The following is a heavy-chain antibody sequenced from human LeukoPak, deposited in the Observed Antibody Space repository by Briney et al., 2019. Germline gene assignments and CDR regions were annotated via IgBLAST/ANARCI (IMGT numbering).Heavy chain of an antibody. CDR2: ISSSSSTI. CDR1: GFTFSSYS. J-gene: IGHJ4*02. V-gene: IGHV3-48*04. D-gene: IGHD6-19*01. CDR3: SCSSPPLRRSSQPDY. Sequence: GGSLRLSCAASGFTFSSYSMNWVRQAPGKGLEWVSYISSSSSTIYYADSVKGRFTISRDNAKNSLYLQMNPLRAEDTAVYYCSCSSPPLRRSSQPDYWGQGTLVTVSS.